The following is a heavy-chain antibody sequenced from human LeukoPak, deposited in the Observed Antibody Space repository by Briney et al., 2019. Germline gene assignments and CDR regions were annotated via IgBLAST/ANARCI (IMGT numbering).Heavy chain of an antibody. J-gene: IGHJ4*02. CDR2: IIPILGIA. CDR1: GGTFSSYA. Sequence: SVKVSCKASGGTFSSYAISWVRQAPGQGLEWMGRIIPILGIANYAQKFQGRVTITADKSTSTAYMELSSLRSEDTAGYYCARDRRPDPFDYWGQGTLVTVSS. V-gene: IGHV1-69*04. CDR3: ARDRRPDPFDY.